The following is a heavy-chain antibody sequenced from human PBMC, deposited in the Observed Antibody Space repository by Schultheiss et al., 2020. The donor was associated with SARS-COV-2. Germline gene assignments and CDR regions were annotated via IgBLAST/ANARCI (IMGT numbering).Heavy chain of an antibody. CDR1: GFTFSSYA. J-gene: IGHJ4*02. CDR3: AKGRTTMIVVAPFDY. D-gene: IGHD3-22*01. CDR2: ISSSSSYI. Sequence: GGSLRLSCAASGFTFSSYAMSWVRQAPGKGLEWVSSISSSSSYIYYADSVKGRFTISRDNSKNTLYLQMNSLRAEDTAVYYCAKGRTTMIVVAPFDYWGQGTLVTVSS. V-gene: IGHV3-21*01.